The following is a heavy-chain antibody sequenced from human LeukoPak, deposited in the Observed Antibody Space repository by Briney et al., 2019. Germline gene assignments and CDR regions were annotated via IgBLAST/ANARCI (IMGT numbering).Heavy chain of an antibody. J-gene: IGHJ4*02. Sequence: GGSLRLSCAASGFTFSSYWLHWVRQAPGKGLVWVSRINSDGSSTSYADSVKGRFTISRDNAKNTLYLQMNSLRAEDTAVYYCASWDDILTGYLAGGYWGQGTLVTVSS. CDR3: ASWDDILTGYLAGGY. CDR1: GFTFSSYW. V-gene: IGHV3-74*01. CDR2: INSDGSST. D-gene: IGHD3-9*01.